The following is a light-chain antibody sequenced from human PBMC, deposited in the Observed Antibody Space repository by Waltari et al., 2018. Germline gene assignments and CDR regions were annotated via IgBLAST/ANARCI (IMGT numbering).Light chain of an antibody. V-gene: IGLV2-14*01. J-gene: IGLJ1*01. CDR3: SSYSTSGLFL. CDR1: SSDVGFYNY. CDR2: DVT. Sequence: QSALTQPASVSGSLGQSITISCTGTSSDVGFYNYVSWYQQHPGKAPKLMIYDVTTRPSGISNRFSGPKSGNTASLTVSWLQADDEADYYCSSYSTSGLFLFGTVTKVTVL.